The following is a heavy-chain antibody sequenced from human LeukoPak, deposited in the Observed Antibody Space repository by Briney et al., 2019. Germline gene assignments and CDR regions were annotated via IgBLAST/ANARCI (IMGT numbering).Heavy chain of an antibody. CDR1: GFTFSVHA. D-gene: IGHD6-19*01. Sequence: GGSLRLSCAASGFTFSVHAMSWVRQAPGKGLEWVSAIRGTGTTTFYAASVKGRFTISRDNSKNTAYLQMHSLRAEDTAVYYCAKVSWLGTLPSYHFDSWGQGAQVTVSS. V-gene: IGHV3-23*01. CDR2: IRGTGTTT. J-gene: IGHJ4*02. CDR3: AKVSWLGTLPSYHFDS.